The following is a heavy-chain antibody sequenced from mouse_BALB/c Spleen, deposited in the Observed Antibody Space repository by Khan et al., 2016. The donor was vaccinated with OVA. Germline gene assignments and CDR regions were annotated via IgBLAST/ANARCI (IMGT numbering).Heavy chain of an antibody. J-gene: IGHJ3*01. Sequence: EVQLQESGGDLVKPGGSLKLSCAASGFTFSSYSMSWVRQTPDKRLEWVASISSGGDYTYYPDSVKGRFTISRDNAKNTLYLQMSDLKSEDTAMYYCADHLTGSCAYWGQGTLVTGSA. CDR3: ADHLTGSCAY. CDR2: ISSGGDYT. CDR1: GFTFSSYS. V-gene: IGHV5-6*01. D-gene: IGHD4-1*01.